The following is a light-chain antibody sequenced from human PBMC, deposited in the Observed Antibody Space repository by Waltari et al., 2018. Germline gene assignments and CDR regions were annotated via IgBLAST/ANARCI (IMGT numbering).Light chain of an antibody. CDR1: QSLLHHDAKTY. J-gene: IGKJ4*01. CDR3: MQGKDLPLT. Sequence: DIVMTQTPLPLSVIPGQPASISCKSSQSLLHHDAKTYSYWSLQRPGQSPQLLIYEGSRRFSGVPDRFSGSGSGTDFTLKISRVEADDVGVYFCMQGKDLPLTFGGGTKVDI. V-gene: IGKV2-29*02. CDR2: EGS.